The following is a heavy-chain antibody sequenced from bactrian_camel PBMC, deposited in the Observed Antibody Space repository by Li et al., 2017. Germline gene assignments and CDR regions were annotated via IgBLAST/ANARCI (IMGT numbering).Heavy chain of an antibody. V-gene: IGHV3-2*01. CDR2: IYSDGSKT. Sequence: HVQLVESGGGLVQPGGSLRLSCVASGFTFSSYSMSWVRQAPGKGLEWVSSIYSDGSKTVYAYSVKGRFTISRDTAKNTVSLQMNSLKSEDTALYYCAYDLPRYCALKVVTTRTRKYGQGTQVTVS. J-gene: IGHJ4*01. D-gene: IGHD5*01. CDR1: GFTFSSYS.